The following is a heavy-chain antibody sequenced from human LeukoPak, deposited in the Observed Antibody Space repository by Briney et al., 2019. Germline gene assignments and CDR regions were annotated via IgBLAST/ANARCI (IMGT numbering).Heavy chain of an antibody. CDR1: GFSFTTSW. V-gene: IGHV3-74*01. CDR3: AGDQKKNYYMNV. J-gene: IGHJ6*03. CDR2: INSDGSAA. Sequence: GGSLRLSCAASGFSFTTSWMHWVRQAPGKGLVWVSRINSDGSAANYADSVKGRSTISRDNTKNTLSLQMYSLRGEDTAVYYCAGDQKKNYYMNVCGKGTTVTVSS.